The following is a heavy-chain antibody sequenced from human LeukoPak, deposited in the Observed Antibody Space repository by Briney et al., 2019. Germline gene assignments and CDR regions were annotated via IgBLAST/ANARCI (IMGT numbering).Heavy chain of an antibody. V-gene: IGHV3-23*01. CDR3: ARGIAVAGRFDY. D-gene: IGHD6-19*01. CDR1: GFTFSSYA. CDR2: ISGSGGST. J-gene: IGHJ4*02. Sequence: GGSLRLSCAASGFTFSSYAMSWVRQAPGKGLEWVSAISGSGGSTYYADSVKGRFTISRGNSKNTLYLQMNSLRAEDTAVYYCARGIAVAGRFDYWGQGTLVTVSS.